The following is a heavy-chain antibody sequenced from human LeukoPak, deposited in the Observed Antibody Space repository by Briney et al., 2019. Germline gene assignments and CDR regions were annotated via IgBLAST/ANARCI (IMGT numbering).Heavy chain of an antibody. J-gene: IGHJ6*02. V-gene: IGHV3-11*04. CDR2: ISSSGSTI. D-gene: IGHD2-2*01. CDR1: GFTFSDYY. Sequence: GGSLRLSCAASGFTFSDYYMSWIRQAPGKGLEWVSYISSSGSTIYYADSVKGRFTISRDNAKNSLYLQMNSLRAEDTAVYYCARYYCSSTSCFDGYYGMDVWGQGTTVTVSS. CDR3: ARYYCSSTSCFDGYYGMDV.